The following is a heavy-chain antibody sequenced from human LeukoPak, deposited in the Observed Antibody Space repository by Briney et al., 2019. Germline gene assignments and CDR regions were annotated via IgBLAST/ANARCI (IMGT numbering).Heavy chain of an antibody. CDR3: AKGGITMVRGVIAL. CDR1: GFTFSSYG. D-gene: IGHD3-10*01. CDR2: IWYDGSNK. J-gene: IGHJ4*02. V-gene: IGHV3-33*06. Sequence: GGSLRLSCAASGFTFSSYGMHWVRQAPGEGLEWVAVIWYDGSNKYYADSVKGRFTISRDNSKNTLYLQMNSLRAEDTAVYYYAKGGITMVRGVIALWGQGTLVTVSS.